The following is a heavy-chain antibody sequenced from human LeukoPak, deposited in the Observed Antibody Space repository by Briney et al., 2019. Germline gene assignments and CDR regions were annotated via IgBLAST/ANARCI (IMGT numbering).Heavy chain of an antibody. CDR1: GYTLTELS. V-gene: IGHV1-24*01. J-gene: IGHJ6*02. CDR3: ATSYCSSTSCYLPYYYYYGIDV. D-gene: IGHD2-2*01. Sequence: ASVKVSCKVSGYTLTELSMHWVRQAPGKGLEWMGGFDPEDGETIYAQKFQGRVTMTEDTSTDTAYMELSSLRSEDTAVYYCATSYCSSTSCYLPYYYYYGIDVWGQGTTVTVSS. CDR2: FDPEDGET.